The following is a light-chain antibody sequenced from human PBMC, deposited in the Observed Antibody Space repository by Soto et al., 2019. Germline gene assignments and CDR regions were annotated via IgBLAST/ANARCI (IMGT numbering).Light chain of an antibody. J-gene: IGLJ1*01. CDR2: EVS. Sequence: QSVLTQPASVSGSPGQSITISCTGTSSDVGSYNDVSWYQQHPCKAPKLMIYEVSDRRSGISSRFSGSKSGNTASLTISGLQTEDEADYYCSSYTSSSTLFGTGTKVTVL. CDR1: SSDVGSYND. CDR3: SSYTSSSTL. V-gene: IGLV2-14*01.